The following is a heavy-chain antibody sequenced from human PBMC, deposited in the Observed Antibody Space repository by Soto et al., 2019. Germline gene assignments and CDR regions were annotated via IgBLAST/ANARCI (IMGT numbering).Heavy chain of an antibody. D-gene: IGHD7-27*01. CDR3: RMGRLGRDTFDI. CDR1: GYTLTELS. V-gene: IGHV1-24*01. CDR2: FNPEDGET. Sequence: QVQLVQSGAEVKKPGASVKVSCKVSGYTLTELSMHWVRQAPGKGLEWMGTFNPEDGETIYAQKFQGRVTMTEDTSTDTAFLDLSSLRSEDTAVYYCRMGRLGRDTFDIWGQGTMVTVSS. J-gene: IGHJ3*02.